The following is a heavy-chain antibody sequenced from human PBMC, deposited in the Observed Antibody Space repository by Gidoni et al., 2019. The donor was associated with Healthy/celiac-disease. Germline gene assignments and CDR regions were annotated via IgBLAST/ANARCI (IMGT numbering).Heavy chain of an antibody. CDR1: GFTCSSYS. V-gene: IGHV3-21*01. D-gene: IGHD5-18*01. Sequence: EVQLVESGGGLVKPGGSLRLSCAASGFTCSSYSMNWVRQAPGKGRACVSSISSSSSYIYYADSVKGRFTISRDNAKNSLYLQMNSLRAEDTAVYYCARGTPWLPIDYWGQGTLVTVSS. CDR2: ISSSSSYI. CDR3: ARGTPWLPIDY. J-gene: IGHJ4*02.